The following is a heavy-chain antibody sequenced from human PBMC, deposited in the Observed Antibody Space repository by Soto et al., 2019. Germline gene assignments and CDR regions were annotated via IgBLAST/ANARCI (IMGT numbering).Heavy chain of an antibody. V-gene: IGHV1-18*01. D-gene: IGHD4-17*01. CDR2: ISAYNGNT. CDR3: ARSGVTVAYYYYGMDV. CDR1: GYTFTSYG. J-gene: IGHJ6*02. Sequence: GASVKVSCKASGYTFTSYGISWVRQAPGQGLEWRGWISAYNGNTNYAQKLQGRVTMTTDTSTSTAYMELRSLRSDDTAVYYCARSGVTVAYYYYGMDVWGQGTTVTVSS.